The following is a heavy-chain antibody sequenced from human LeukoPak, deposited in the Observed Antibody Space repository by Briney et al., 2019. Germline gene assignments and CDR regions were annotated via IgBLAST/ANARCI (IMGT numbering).Heavy chain of an antibody. CDR2: IYYSGST. CDR3: ARFIAVAKNWFDP. CDR1: GGSFSGYY. V-gene: IGHV4-59*01. D-gene: IGHD6-19*01. Sequence: SETLSLTCAVYGGSFSGYYWSWIRQPPGKGLEWIGYIYYSGSTNYNPSLKSRVTISVDTSNNQFSLKMTSVTAADSAVYYCARFIAVAKNWFDPWGQGTLVTVSS. J-gene: IGHJ5*02.